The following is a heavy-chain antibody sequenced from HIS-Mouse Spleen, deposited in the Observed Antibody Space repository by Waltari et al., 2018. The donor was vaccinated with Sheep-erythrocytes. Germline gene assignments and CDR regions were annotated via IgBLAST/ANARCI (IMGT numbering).Heavy chain of an antibody. Sequence: QVQLVQSGAEVKKPGASVKVSCKASGYTFTGYYMHWVRQAPGQGLEWMGWINPTSGGTNYAQKFQGRVTMTRDTSISTAYMELSRLRSDDTAVYYCARAVAVAGHDAFDIWGQGTMVTVSS. CDR3: ARAVAVAGHDAFDI. CDR2: INPTSGGT. CDR1: GYTFTGYY. V-gene: IGHV1-2*02. D-gene: IGHD6-19*01. J-gene: IGHJ3*02.